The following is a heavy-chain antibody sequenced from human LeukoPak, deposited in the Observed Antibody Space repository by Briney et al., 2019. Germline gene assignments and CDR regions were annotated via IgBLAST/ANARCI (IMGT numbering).Heavy chain of an antibody. CDR3: ARVGLKGATTIRSSDY. D-gene: IGHD1-26*01. V-gene: IGHV3-7*01. Sequence: GGSLRLSCAASAFTFSSYWMSWVRQAPGRGLEWVAYIKQDGSEKYYVDSVKGRFTISRDNAESSLYLQMNSLRAEDSAVYYCARVGLKGATTIRSSDYCGQGTLVTVSS. J-gene: IGHJ4*02. CDR1: AFTFSSYW. CDR2: IKQDGSEK.